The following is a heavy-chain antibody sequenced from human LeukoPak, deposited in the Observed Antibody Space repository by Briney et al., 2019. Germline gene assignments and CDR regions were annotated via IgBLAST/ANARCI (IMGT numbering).Heavy chain of an antibody. D-gene: IGHD2-15*01. CDR1: GGTFPNYD. CDR2: FVPSVDVA. Sequence: SVKVSCKASGGTFPNYDISWVRQAPGQGLEWMGRFVPSVDVANYTPKFRGRVTITADKSTTTVFMELSSLRSEDTAVYYCATLCSGGFCYVDYWGQGTLVTVSS. CDR3: ATLCSGGFCYVDY. J-gene: IGHJ4*02. V-gene: IGHV1-69*04.